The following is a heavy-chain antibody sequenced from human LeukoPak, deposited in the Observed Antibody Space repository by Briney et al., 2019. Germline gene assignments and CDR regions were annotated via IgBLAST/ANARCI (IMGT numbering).Heavy chain of an antibody. CDR3: ASLDGRSYYRGYDP. D-gene: IGHD1-26*01. CDR2: IIPIFGTA. CDR1: GGTFSSYA. Sequence: GASVKVSCKASGGTFSSYAISWVRQAPGQGLEWMGGIIPIFGTANYAQKFQGRVTITADESTSTAYMELSRLRSDDTAVYYCASLDGRSYYRGYDPWGQGTLVTVSS. J-gene: IGHJ5*02. V-gene: IGHV1-69*13.